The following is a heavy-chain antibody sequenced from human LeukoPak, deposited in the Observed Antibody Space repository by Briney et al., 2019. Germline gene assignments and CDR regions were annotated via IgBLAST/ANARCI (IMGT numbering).Heavy chain of an antibody. D-gene: IGHD6-19*01. CDR2: IYNSGST. CDR1: GYSISSGYY. V-gene: IGHV4-38-2*02. CDR3: ARQGDSSGWYSSLVVS. Sequence: PSETLSLTCTVSGYSISSGYYWGWIRPAPGKGLEWIGSIYNSGSTYYNPSLKSRVTISVDMSKNQFSLKMSSVTAADTAVYYCARQGDSSGWYSSLVVSWGQGTLVTVSS. J-gene: IGHJ5*02.